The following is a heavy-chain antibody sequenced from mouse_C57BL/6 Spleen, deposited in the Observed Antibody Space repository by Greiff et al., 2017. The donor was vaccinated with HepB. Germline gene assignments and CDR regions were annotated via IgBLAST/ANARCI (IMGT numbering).Heavy chain of an antibody. CDR3: ARWDYDRYFDV. Sequence: QVQLKESGAELARPGASVKMSCKASGYTFTSYTMHWVKQRPGQGLEWIGYINPSSGYTKYNQKFKDKATLTADKSSSTAYMQLSSLTSEDSAVYYCARWDYDRYFDVWGTGTTVTVSS. V-gene: IGHV1-4*01. CDR2: INPSSGYT. J-gene: IGHJ1*03. CDR1: GYTFTSYT. D-gene: IGHD2-4*01.